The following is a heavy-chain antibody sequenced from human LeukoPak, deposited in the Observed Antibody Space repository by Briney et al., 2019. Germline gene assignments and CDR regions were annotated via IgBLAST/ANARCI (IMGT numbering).Heavy chain of an antibody. D-gene: IGHD3-22*01. CDR2: IYYSGST. J-gene: IGHJ5*02. Sequence: SETLSLTCTVSGGSISSYYWSWIRQPPGKGLEWIGSIYYSGSTYYNPSLKSRVTISVDTSKNQFSLKLSSVTAADTAVYYCARHTTITMIVAWGQGTLVTVSS. CDR1: GGSISSYY. V-gene: IGHV4-59*08. CDR3: ARHTTITMIVA.